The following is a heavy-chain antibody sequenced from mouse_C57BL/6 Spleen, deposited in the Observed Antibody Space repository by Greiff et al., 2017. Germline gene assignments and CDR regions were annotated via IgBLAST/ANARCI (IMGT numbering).Heavy chain of an antibody. Sequence: EVQLQQSGAELVKPGASVKLSCTASGFNIKDYYMHWVKQRTEQGLEWIGRIDPADGETKYAPKFQGKATITADTSSNTAYLHLSSLTSGDTAVYYGARALGMVTRCAYWGQGTLVTVSA. J-gene: IGHJ3*01. CDR3: ARALGMVTRCAY. V-gene: IGHV14-2*01. D-gene: IGHD2-2*01. CDR1: GFNIKDYY. CDR2: IDPADGET.